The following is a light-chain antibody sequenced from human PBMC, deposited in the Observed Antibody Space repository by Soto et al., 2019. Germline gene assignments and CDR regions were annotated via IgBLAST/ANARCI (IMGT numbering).Light chain of an antibody. CDR3: QVWDSSNDHVR. Sequence: SYELTQPPSVSVAPGKTARITCGGNNIGSKGVHWYQQKPGQAPVLVIYYNTDRPSGIPERFSGSNSGNTATLTISRVEAGDEADYYCQVWDSSNDHVRFGGGTKLTVL. CDR2: YNT. J-gene: IGLJ2*01. CDR1: NIGSKG. V-gene: IGLV3-21*04.